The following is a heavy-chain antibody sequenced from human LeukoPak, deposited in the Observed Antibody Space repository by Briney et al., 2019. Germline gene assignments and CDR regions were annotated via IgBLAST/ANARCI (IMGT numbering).Heavy chain of an antibody. J-gene: IGHJ4*02. Sequence: SETLSLTCAVYGGSFSGYYWSWIRQPPGKGLEWIGEINHSGSTNYNPSLKSRVTISVDTSKNQFSLKLSSVTAADTAVYYCARSSIQVFITTAFFDYWGQGTLVTVSS. V-gene: IGHV4-34*01. CDR2: INHSGST. D-gene: IGHD3-22*01. CDR3: ARSSIQVFITTAFFDY. CDR1: GGSFSGYY.